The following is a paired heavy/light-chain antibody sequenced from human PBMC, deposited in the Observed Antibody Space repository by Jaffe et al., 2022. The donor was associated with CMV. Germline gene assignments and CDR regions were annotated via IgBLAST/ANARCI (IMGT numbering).Light chain of an antibody. Sequence: EIVMTQSPATLSVSPGERASFFCRASQTVRNNLAWYQQKPGQAPRLLIYGASTRATGIPARFSGSGSGTEFTLSISSLQSEDCATYYCQQYKNWPGTFGHGTKV. V-gene: IGKV3-15*01. CDR3: QQYKNWPGT. J-gene: IGKJ1*01. CDR1: QTVRNN. CDR2: GAS.
Heavy chain of an antibody. CDR1: GGSFSGYY. V-gene: IGHV4-34*01. CDR3: ASGGITSLHY. Sequence: QVQLQQWGAGLLKPSETLSLTCAVYGGSFSGYYWSWIRQPPGKGLEWIGEINHSGSTNYNPSLKSRVTISVDTSKNQFSLKLSSVTAADTAVYYCASGGITSLHYWGQGTLVTVSS. J-gene: IGHJ4*02. D-gene: IGHD3-10*01. CDR2: INHSGST.